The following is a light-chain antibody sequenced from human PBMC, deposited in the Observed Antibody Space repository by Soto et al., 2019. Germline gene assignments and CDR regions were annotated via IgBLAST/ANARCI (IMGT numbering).Light chain of an antibody. V-gene: IGLV7-46*01. CDR3: LLSFTGVRV. CDR1: TGTVTSGLH. J-gene: IGLJ2*01. Sequence: QTVVIQGTSLTVSPGETVTLTCGSSTGTVTSGLHPYWFQQKPGQAPRTLIYDTTNKQSWTPARFSGSLLGDKAALTLSGAQPEDEADYYCLLSFTGVRVFGGGTKLTVL. CDR2: DTT.